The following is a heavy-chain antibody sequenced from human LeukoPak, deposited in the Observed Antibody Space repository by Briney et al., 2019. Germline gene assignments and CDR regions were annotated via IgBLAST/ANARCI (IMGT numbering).Heavy chain of an antibody. CDR3: AKHILPVVINFGYCFDY. Sequence: GGSLRLSCAASGFTFSSYAMSWVRQAPGKGLEWVSAISGSGGRTYYADSVKGRFTISRDNSKNTLYLQMNSLRAEDTAVYYCAKHILPVVINFGYCFDYWGQGTLVTVSS. CDR1: GFTFSSYA. D-gene: IGHD3-22*01. J-gene: IGHJ4*02. CDR2: ISGSGGRT. V-gene: IGHV3-23*01.